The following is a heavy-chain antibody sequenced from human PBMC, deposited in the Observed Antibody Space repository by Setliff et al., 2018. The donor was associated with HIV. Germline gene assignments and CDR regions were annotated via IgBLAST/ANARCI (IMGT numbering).Heavy chain of an antibody. CDR3: VRASLPGNHVFFDY. V-gene: IGHV4-34*01. CDR2: INHSGST. CDR1: GGSFSGYY. Sequence: PSETLSLTCAVYGGSFSGYYWSWIRQPPGKGLEWIGEINHSGSTNYNPSLKSRVTISVDTSKNQFSLKLSSVTAADTAIYYCVRASLPGNHVFFDYWGQGRLVTVSS. J-gene: IGHJ4*02.